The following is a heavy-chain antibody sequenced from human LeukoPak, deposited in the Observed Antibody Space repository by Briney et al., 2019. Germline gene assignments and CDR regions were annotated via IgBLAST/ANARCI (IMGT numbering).Heavy chain of an antibody. J-gene: IGHJ4*02. V-gene: IGHV3-66*03. Sequence: PGGSLRLSCAASGFTVSSNYMSWVRQAPGKGLEWVSVIYSCGSTYYADSVKGRFSISRDNSKNTLYLQMNSLRAEDTAVYYCAKDRLRFGELLPFDYWGQGTLVTVSS. CDR3: AKDRLRFGELLPFDY. CDR1: GFTVSSNY. CDR2: IYSCGST. D-gene: IGHD3-10*01.